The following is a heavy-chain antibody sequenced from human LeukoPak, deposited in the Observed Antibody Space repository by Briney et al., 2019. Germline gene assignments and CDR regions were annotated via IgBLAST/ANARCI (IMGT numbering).Heavy chain of an antibody. CDR2: VYPGDSDT. CDR1: GNTFTKYW. Sequence: GESLKISCKGSGNTFTKYWIGWVRQMPGKGLEWMGIVYPGDSDTRYSPSFQGQVTISADKSINTAYLQWSSLKASDTAMYYCAGGLSGDFQHWGQGTLVTVSS. CDR3: AGGLSGDFQH. J-gene: IGHJ1*01. D-gene: IGHD2/OR15-2a*01. V-gene: IGHV5-51*01.